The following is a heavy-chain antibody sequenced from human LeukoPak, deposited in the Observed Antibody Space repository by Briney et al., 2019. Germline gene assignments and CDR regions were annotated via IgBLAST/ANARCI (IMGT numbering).Heavy chain of an antibody. CDR3: ARDLEYSSSHAFDI. V-gene: IGHV3-53*01. J-gene: IGHJ3*02. CDR1: GFTVSSNY. CDR2: IYSGGST. Sequence: PGGSLTLSCAASGFTVSSNYMSWVRQAPGKGLEWVSVIYSGGSTYYADSVKGRFTISRDNSKNTLYLQMNSLRAEDAAVYYCARDLEYSSSHAFDIWGQGTMVTVSS. D-gene: IGHD6-6*01.